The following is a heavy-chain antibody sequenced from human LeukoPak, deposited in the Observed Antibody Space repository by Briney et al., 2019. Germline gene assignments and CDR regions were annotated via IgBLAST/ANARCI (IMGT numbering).Heavy chain of an antibody. D-gene: IGHD6-6*01. Sequence: SSVTVSLKGTVCTFSSYALSWVRQPPARGLEWMGGIIPIFGTANYAQKFQGRVTITTDESTSTAYMELSSLRSEDTAVYSCARDSSIAARQYWGQGTLVTVSS. CDR1: VCTFSSYA. V-gene: IGHV1-69*05. J-gene: IGHJ4*02. CDR3: ARDSSIAARQY. CDR2: IIPIFGTA.